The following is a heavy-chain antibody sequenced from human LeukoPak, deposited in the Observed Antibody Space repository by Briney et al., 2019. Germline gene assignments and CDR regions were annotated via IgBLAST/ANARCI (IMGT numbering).Heavy chain of an antibody. J-gene: IGHJ4*02. V-gene: IGHV4-59*01. CDR3: ARSPNDYDILTGYPYYFDY. CDR2: IYYSGST. D-gene: IGHD3-9*01. CDR1: GGSISSYY. Sequence: SETLSLTCTVSGGSISSYYWSWIRQPPGKGLEWIGYIYYSGSTNYNPSLKSRVTISVDTSKNQFSLKLSSVTAADTAVYYCARSPNDYDILTGYPYYFDYWGQGTLVTVSS.